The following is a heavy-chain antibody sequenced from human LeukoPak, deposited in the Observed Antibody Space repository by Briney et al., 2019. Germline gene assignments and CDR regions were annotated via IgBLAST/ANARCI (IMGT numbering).Heavy chain of an antibody. J-gene: IGHJ4*02. D-gene: IGHD5-18*01. V-gene: IGHV1-69*04. CDR1: GGTFSSYA. Sequence: SVKVSCKASGGTFSSYAISWVRQAPGQGLEWMGRIIPILGIANYAQKFQGRVTITADKSTSTAYMELSSLRSEDTVVYYCARDLVIQLWTLDYWGQGTLVTVSS. CDR3: ARDLVIQLWTLDY. CDR2: IIPILGIA.